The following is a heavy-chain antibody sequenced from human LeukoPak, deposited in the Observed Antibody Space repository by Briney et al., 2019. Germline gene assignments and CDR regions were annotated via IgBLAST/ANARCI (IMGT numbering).Heavy chain of an antibody. CDR2: IRQDGGLK. J-gene: IGHJ6*02. CDR3: AKADSTSSYGMDV. V-gene: IGHV3-7*01. CDR1: GFTFSSYW. D-gene: IGHD2-2*01. Sequence: GGSLRLSCTASGFTFSSYWMSWVRQAPGKGLEWVANIRQDGGLKHYADSVKGRFTISRHNSKNTLYLQMNSLRAEDTAVYYCAKADSTSSYGMDVWGQGTTVTVSS.